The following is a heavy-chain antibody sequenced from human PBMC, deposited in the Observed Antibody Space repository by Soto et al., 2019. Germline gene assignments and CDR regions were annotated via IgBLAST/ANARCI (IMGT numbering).Heavy chain of an antibody. CDR2: LYNGGST. CDR3: ARDPTGGYSYGFGY. D-gene: IGHD5-18*01. CDR1: GFTVSSDC. V-gene: IGHV3-66*01. J-gene: IGHJ4*02. Sequence: PGGSLRLSCAASGFTVSSDCMSWVRQAPGKGLEWVSVLYNGGSTYYADSVKGRFTISRDDSKNTLYLQMNSLRVEDTAVYYCARDPTGGYSYGFGYWGQGTLVTVSS.